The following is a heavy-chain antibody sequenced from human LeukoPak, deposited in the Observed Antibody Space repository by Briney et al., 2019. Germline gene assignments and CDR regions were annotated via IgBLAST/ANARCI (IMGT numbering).Heavy chain of an antibody. CDR2: INHSGST. V-gene: IGHV4-34*01. CDR3: ARRITIFGVTRNWFDP. D-gene: IGHD3-3*01. J-gene: IGHJ5*02. CDR1: GGSFSGYY. Sequence: SETLSLTCAVYGGSFSGYYWSWIRQPPGKGLEWIGEINHSGSTNYNPSLKSRVTISVDTSKNQFSLKLSSVTAADTAVYYCARRITIFGVTRNWFDPWGQGTLVTVSP.